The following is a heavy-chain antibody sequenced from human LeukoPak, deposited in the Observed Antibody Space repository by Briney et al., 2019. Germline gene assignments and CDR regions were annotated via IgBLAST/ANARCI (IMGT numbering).Heavy chain of an antibody. J-gene: IGHJ3*02. CDR2: IYYSGST. CDR3: ARYIVSYPHDAFDI. CDR1: GGSISSYY. Sequence: SETLSLTCTVSGGSISSYYWSWIRQPPGKGLEWIGHIYYSGSTTYNPSLKSRVTISVDTSKNQFSLKLSSVTAADTAFYYCARYIVSYPHDAFDIWGQGTMVTVSS. V-gene: IGHV4-59*01. D-gene: IGHD1-26*01.